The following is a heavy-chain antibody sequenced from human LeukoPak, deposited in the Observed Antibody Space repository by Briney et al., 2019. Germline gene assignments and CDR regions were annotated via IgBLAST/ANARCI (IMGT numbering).Heavy chain of an antibody. Sequence: ASVKVSCKASGYTFTSYDTNWVRQATGQGLEWMGRMNPNSGNTGYAQKFQGRVTMTRNTSISTAYMELSSLRSEDTAVYYCARGPTQYYDILTGYFYGAYYYGMDVWGQGTTVTVSS. CDR1: GYTFTSYD. V-gene: IGHV1-8*01. CDR2: MNPNSGNT. J-gene: IGHJ6*02. CDR3: ARGPTQYYDILTGYFYGAYYYGMDV. D-gene: IGHD3-9*01.